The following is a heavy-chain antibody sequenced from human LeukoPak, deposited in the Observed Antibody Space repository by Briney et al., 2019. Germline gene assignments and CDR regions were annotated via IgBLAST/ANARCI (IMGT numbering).Heavy chain of an antibody. D-gene: IGHD2-15*01. J-gene: IGHJ6*02. Sequence: SETLSLTCSVSGDSISNSDFYWVWVRRPPGKGLEWIGSIYYRGNTYYNPSLKSRVTISVDTSKKQFSLNLSSVTAADTAIYYCARQGSAAYCSGGSCVPYGMDVWGQGTTVTVSS. V-gene: IGHV4-39*01. CDR2: IYYRGNT. CDR1: GDSISNSDFY. CDR3: ARQGSAAYCSGGSCVPYGMDV.